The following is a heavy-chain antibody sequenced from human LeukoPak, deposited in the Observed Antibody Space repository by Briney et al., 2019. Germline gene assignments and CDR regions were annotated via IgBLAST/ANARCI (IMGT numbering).Heavy chain of an antibody. CDR1: GFTFSIYA. Sequence: GGSLRLSCAASGFTFSIYAMSWVRQAPGKGLEWVSAITGSGGSTYYADSVKGRFTISRDNSKNTLYPQMNSLRAEDTAVYYCAKCSYDSSGYYYGDYWGQGTLVTVSS. J-gene: IGHJ4*02. V-gene: IGHV3-23*01. D-gene: IGHD3-22*01. CDR2: ITGSGGST. CDR3: AKCSYDSSGYYYGDY.